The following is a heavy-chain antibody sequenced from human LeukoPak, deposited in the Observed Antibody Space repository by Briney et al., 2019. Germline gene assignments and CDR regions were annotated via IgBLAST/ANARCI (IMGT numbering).Heavy chain of an antibody. CDR2: IYSGGST. Sequence: GGSLRLSCAASGFTVSSNYMSWVRQAPGKGLEWVSVIYSGGSTYYADSVKGRFTISRDNSKNTLYLQMNSLRAEDTAVYYCATFVREYYYDSSGYYYPRSEYFQHWGQGTLVTVSS. J-gene: IGHJ1*01. V-gene: IGHV3-66*01. CDR1: GFTVSSNY. CDR3: ATFVREYYYDSSGYYYPRSEYFQH. D-gene: IGHD3-22*01.